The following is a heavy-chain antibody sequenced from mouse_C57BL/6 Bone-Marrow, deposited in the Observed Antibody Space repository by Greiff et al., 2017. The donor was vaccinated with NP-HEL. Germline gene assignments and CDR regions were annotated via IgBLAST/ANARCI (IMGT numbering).Heavy chain of an antibody. CDR3: ARPVYYYGSSYGFAY. D-gene: IGHD1-1*01. CDR2: IYPSDSET. J-gene: IGHJ3*01. CDR1: GYTFTSYW. Sequence: VKLQQPGAELVRPGSSVKLSCKASGYTFTSYWMDWVKQRPGQGLEWIGNIYPSDSETHYNQKFKDKATLTVDKSSSTAYMQLSSLTSEDSAVYYCARPVYYYGSSYGFAYWGQGTLVTVSA. V-gene: IGHV1-61*01.